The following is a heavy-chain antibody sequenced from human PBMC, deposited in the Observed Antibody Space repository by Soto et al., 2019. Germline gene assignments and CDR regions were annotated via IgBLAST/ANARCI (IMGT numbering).Heavy chain of an antibody. CDR3: VKDPRPPPVGDAFDI. V-gene: IGHV3-64D*09. CDR2: ISSNGGST. CDR1: GFTFSSYA. Sequence: GGSLRLSCSASGFTFSSYAMHWVRQAPGKGLEYVSAISSNGGSTYYADSVKGKFTISRDNSKNTLYLQMSSLRAEDTAVYYCVKDPRPPPVGDAFDIWGQGTMVTVSS. J-gene: IGHJ3*02.